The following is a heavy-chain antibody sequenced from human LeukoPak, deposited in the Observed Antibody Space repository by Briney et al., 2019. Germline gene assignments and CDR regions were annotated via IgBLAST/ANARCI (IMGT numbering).Heavy chain of an antibody. CDR3: AKDSSGWSHIYMDV. V-gene: IGHV3-23*01. CDR2: ISAGGGTT. J-gene: IGHJ6*03. Sequence: GGSLGLSCAASEFTFSSYAMTWVRQAPGTGLEWVSGISAGGGTTYYADSVKGRFTISRDNSKKTVYLQMDSLRAEDTAIYYCAKDSSGWSHIYMDVWGKGTTVTVSS. D-gene: IGHD6-19*01. CDR1: EFTFSSYA.